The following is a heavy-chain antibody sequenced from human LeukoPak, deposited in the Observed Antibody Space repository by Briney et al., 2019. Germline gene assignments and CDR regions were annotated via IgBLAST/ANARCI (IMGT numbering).Heavy chain of an antibody. D-gene: IGHD5-12*01. Sequence: ASVKVSCKASGYTFTSYYMHWVRQAPGQGLEWMGIINPSGGSTSYAQKFQGRVTMTRDMSTSTVYMELSSLRAEDTAVYYCAKDLRRWCSGYDCWFDPWGQGTLVTVSS. J-gene: IGHJ5*02. CDR2: INPSGGST. CDR1: GYTFTSYY. CDR3: AKDLRRWCSGYDCWFDP. V-gene: IGHV1-46*01.